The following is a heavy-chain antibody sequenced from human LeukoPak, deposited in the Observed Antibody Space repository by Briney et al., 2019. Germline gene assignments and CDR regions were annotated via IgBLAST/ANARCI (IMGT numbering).Heavy chain of an antibody. CDR1: GGTFSSYA. Sequence: ASVKVSCKASGGTFSSYAISWVRQAPGQGLEWMGRIIPILGIANYAQKFQGRVTITADKSTSTAYMELSSLRSEDTAVYYCARAGGGLYSYYGMDVWGQGTTVTVSS. D-gene: IGHD4-23*01. J-gene: IGHJ6*02. CDR2: IIPILGIA. V-gene: IGHV1-69*04. CDR3: ARAGGGLYSYYGMDV.